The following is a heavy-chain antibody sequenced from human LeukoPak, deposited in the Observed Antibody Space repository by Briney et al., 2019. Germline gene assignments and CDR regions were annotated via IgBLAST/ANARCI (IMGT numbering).Heavy chain of an antibody. CDR2: IYQLGTT. J-gene: IGHJ4*02. V-gene: IGHV4-39*07. CDR1: GGSISSSSYY. D-gene: IGHD5-18*01. Sequence: NPSETLSLTCTVSGGSISSSSYYWGWIRQPPGKGLQWIGNIYQLGTTNYNPSLKSRVTLSVDTSKNQFSLKLNSVTAADTAMYYCARVRGLTANYDFWGQGTLVTVST. CDR3: ARVRGLTANYDF.